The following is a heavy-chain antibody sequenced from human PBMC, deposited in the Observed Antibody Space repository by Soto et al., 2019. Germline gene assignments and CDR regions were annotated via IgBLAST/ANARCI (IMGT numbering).Heavy chain of an antibody. CDR1: GYTFTSYY. CDR2: INPSGGST. J-gene: IGHJ5*02. V-gene: IGHV1-46*01. Sequence: ASVKVSCKASGYTFTSYYMHWVRQAPGQGLEWMGIINPSGGSTSYAQKFQGRVTMTRDTSTSTVYMELSSLRSEDTAVYYCARDPSGIAAAGTGWFDPWGQGTLVTVSS. D-gene: IGHD6-13*01. CDR3: ARDPSGIAAAGTGWFDP.